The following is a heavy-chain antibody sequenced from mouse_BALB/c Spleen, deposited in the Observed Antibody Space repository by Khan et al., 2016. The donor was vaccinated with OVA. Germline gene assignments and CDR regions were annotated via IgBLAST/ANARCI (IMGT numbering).Heavy chain of an antibody. CDR3: AREGAYYRSDGWFAY. J-gene: IGHJ3*01. CDR1: GYTFTSYT. CDR2: INPSSGYT. Sequence: QVQLKQSGAELARPGASVKMSCKASGYTFTSYTMHWVKQRPGQGLEWIGYINPSSGYTNYNQTFKDKATLTADTSSTTAYMQLSSLTSEDSAVYYCAREGAYYRSDGWFAYWGQGTLVTVSA. V-gene: IGHV1-4*01. D-gene: IGHD2-14*01.